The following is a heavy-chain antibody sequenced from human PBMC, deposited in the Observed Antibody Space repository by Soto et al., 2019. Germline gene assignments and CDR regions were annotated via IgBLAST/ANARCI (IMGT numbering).Heavy chain of an antibody. Sequence: GGSLRLSCAASGFTFSSYSMNWVRQAPGKGLEWVSSISSSSSYIYYADSVKGRFTISRDNAKNSLYLQMNSLRAEDTAVYYCARDIASRRFVRYFDWLSPHYFDYWGQGTLVTVSS. J-gene: IGHJ4*02. CDR2: ISSSSSYI. CDR3: ARDIASRRFVRYFDWLSPHYFDY. CDR1: GFTFSSYS. D-gene: IGHD3-9*01. V-gene: IGHV3-21*01.